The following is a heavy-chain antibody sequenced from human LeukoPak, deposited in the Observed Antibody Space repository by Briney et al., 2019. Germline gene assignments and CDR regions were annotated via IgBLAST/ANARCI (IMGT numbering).Heavy chain of an antibody. V-gene: IGHV4-59*12. CDR3: ARRGYSSSREPFDP. Sequence: ASETLSLTCTVSGGSISSYYWSWIRQPPGKGLEWIGYIYYSGSTNYNPSLKSRVTISVDTSKNQFSLKLSSVTAADTAVYYCARRGYSSSREPFDPWGQGTLVTVSS. CDR2: IYYSGST. CDR1: GGSISSYY. D-gene: IGHD6-13*01. J-gene: IGHJ5*02.